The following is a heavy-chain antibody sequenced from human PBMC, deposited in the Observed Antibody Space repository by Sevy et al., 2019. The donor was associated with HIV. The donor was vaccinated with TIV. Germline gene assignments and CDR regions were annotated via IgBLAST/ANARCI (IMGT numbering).Heavy chain of an antibody. CDR3: ERSVYGSGTYLNDY. Sequence: ASVKVSCKASGYYFTGYYVHWVRQAPGQWLEWMGWISPHGGGTNIGQNFHGRVTMSRDTSITTAYMELTRLRSNDTGVYFCERSVYGSGTYLNDYWGQGTLVTVSS. CDR2: ISPHGGGT. CDR1: GYYFTGYY. D-gene: IGHD3-10*01. J-gene: IGHJ4*02. V-gene: IGHV1-2*02.